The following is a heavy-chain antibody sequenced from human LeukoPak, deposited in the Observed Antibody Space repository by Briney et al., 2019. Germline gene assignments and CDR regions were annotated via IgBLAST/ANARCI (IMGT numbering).Heavy chain of an antibody. CDR2: ISGSGGST. V-gene: IGHV3-23*01. CDR3: AKGGSGSYYTPGNFDY. CDR1: GFTFSSYA. Sequence: PGGSLRLSCAAPGFTFSSYAMSWVRQAPGKGLEWVSAISGSGGSTYYADSVKGRFTISRDNSKNTLYLQMNSLRAEDTAVYYCAKGGSGSYYTPGNFDYWGQGTLVTVSS. J-gene: IGHJ4*02. D-gene: IGHD3-10*01.